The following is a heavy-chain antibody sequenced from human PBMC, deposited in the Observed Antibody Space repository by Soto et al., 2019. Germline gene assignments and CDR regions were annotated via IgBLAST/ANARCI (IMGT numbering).Heavy chain of an antibody. V-gene: IGHV3-23*01. Sequence: GGSLRFSCAASGFTFSSYAMSWVRQAPGKGLEWVSAISGSGGSTYYADSVKGRFTISRDNSKNTLYLQMNSLRAEDTAVYYCAKDLGDIVVVVAANGYWGQGTLVTVSS. J-gene: IGHJ4*02. CDR3: AKDLGDIVVVVAANGY. D-gene: IGHD2-15*01. CDR2: ISGSGGST. CDR1: GFTFSSYA.